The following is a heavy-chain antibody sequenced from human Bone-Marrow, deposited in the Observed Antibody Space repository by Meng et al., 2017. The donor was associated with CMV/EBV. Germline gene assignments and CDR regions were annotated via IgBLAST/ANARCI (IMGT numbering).Heavy chain of an antibody. D-gene: IGHD2-2*01. J-gene: IGHJ4*02. CDR3: AKSLFGGVVGPLFDY. Sequence: GGSLRLSCAASGFTFATYAMSWVRQAPGKGLEWVSTIYSGGSNTDSADAVKGRVTISRDNSRNTLYLQINSLRAEDTALYYCAKSLFGGVVGPLFDYWGQGTLATVSS. CDR1: GFTFATYA. CDR2: IYSGGSNT. V-gene: IGHV3-23*03.